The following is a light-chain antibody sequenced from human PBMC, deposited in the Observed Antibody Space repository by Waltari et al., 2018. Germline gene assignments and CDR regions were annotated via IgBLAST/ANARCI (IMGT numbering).Light chain of an antibody. CDR1: QTLTSN. J-gene: IGKJ2*01. CDR2: GAS. V-gene: IGKV3-15*01. CDR3: QQYNNRPYT. Sequence: EIVMTQSPATLSVSPGERATLSCRASQTLTSNLAWYQQKPGQAPRLLIYGASIRATGIPARFSGKGSGTQFTLTISNQQSEDFVVYYCQQYNNRPYTFGQGTKLEIK.